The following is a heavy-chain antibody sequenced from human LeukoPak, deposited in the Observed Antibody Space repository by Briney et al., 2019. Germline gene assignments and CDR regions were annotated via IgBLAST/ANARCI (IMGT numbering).Heavy chain of an antibody. D-gene: IGHD1-14*01. Sequence: ASVKVSCKASGYTFTSYGISWVRQAPGQGLEWMGWISAYNGNTNYAQKLQGRVTMTTDTYTSTAYMELRSLRTDDTAVYYCARSGITNRWVPSADSSDYWGQGTLVTVSS. V-gene: IGHV1-18*01. CDR3: ARSGITNRWVPSADSSDY. CDR2: ISAYNGNT. J-gene: IGHJ4*02. CDR1: GYTFTSYG.